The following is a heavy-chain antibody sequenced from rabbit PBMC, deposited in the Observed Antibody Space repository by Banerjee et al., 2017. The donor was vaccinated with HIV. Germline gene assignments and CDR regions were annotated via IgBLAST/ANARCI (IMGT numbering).Heavy chain of an antibody. J-gene: IGHJ3*01. CDR1: GFYFSSSYY. CDR2: IDTSSVNT. CDR3: ARGEHFSVGFSAFAIYLDL. V-gene: IGHV1S40*01. Sequence: QSLEESGGDLVKPGASLTLTCKASGFYFSSSYYMCWVRQAPGKGLELIAYIDTSSVNTADATWAKGRFTISKTSSTTVTLQMTSLTAADTATYFCARGEHFSVGFSAFAIYLDLWGQGPLVTVS. D-gene: IGHD6-1*01.